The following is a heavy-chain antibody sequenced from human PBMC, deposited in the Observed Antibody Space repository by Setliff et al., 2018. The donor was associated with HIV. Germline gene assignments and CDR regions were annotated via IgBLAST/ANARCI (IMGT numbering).Heavy chain of an antibody. V-gene: IGHV5-51*01. D-gene: IGHD2-8*01. CDR2: IHPGDSDV. CDR1: GYRFSSYW. J-gene: IGHJ3*01. CDR3: ASPGYCTSPDCMNVFNF. Sequence: PGESLKISCKGSGYRFSSYWIGWVRQMPGKGLEWMGIIHPGDSDVKYSPSFQSQVTISADKSISTAYVQWSSLEASDTAMYYCASPGYCTSPDCMNVFNFWGHGTMVTV.